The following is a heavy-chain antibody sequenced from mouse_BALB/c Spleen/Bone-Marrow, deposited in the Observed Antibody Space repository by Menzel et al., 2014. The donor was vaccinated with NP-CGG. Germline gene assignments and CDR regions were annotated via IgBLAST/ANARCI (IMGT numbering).Heavy chain of an antibody. D-gene: IGHD2-4*01. CDR3: ARSPYDYAAMDY. CDR1: GFTFSSFG. J-gene: IGHJ4*01. V-gene: IGHV5-17*02. CDR2: ISSGSSTI. Sequence: EAKLVESGGGLVQPGGSRKLSCAASGFTFSSFGMHWVRQAPEKGLEWVAYISSGSSTIYYADTVKGRSTISRDNPKNTLFLQMTSLRSEDTAMYYCARSPYDYAAMDYWGQGTSVTVSS.